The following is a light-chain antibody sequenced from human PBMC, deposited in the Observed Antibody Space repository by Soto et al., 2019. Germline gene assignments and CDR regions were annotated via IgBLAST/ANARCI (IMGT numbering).Light chain of an antibody. Sequence: QPVLTQSPSASASLGASVKLTCTLSSGHSNYAIAWHQQQPEKGPRYLMKLNNDGSHSKGDGSPDRFSGSSSGAGRSLTISCLQSEDESDYYCQSLYTGISVVFGGGTKLTVL. CDR1: SGHSNYA. J-gene: IGLJ2*01. CDR2: LNNDGSH. CDR3: QSLYTGISVV. V-gene: IGLV4-69*01.